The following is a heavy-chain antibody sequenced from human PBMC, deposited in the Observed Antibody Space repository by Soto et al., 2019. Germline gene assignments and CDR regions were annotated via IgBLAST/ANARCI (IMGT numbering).Heavy chain of an antibody. D-gene: IGHD6-13*01. CDR1: GFTFSSYE. V-gene: IGHV3-48*03. CDR2: ISSSDNTI. J-gene: IGHJ6*02. Sequence: PGGSLRLSCAASGFTFSSYEMNWVRQAPGKGLEWVSYISSSDNTINYADSVKGRFTISRDNAKNSLYLLMNNLRAEDTAVYYCARGRAAAMDVWGQGTTVTVSS. CDR3: ARGRAAAMDV.